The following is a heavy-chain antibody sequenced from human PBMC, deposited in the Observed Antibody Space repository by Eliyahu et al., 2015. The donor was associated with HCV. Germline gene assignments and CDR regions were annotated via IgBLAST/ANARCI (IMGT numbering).Heavy chain of an antibody. CDR3: ARSHTASSLVY. Sequence: EVQLVESGGGLGQPGGSLRLSCAASGFSFSTYWMHWVRQAPGXGLVWVSRITGDGSGTSCADSVKGRFTTSRDNARNTVYLQMNDLRAEDTAVYYCARSHTASSLVYWGQGTLVTVSS. J-gene: IGHJ4*02. V-gene: IGHV3-74*01. D-gene: IGHD6-6*01. CDR1: GFSFSTYW. CDR2: ITGDGSGT.